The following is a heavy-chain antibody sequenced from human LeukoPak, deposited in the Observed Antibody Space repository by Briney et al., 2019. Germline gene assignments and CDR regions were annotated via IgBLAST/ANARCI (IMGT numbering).Heavy chain of an antibody. J-gene: IGHJ2*01. CDR2: INPNSGGT. D-gene: IGHD5-12*01. Sequence: ASVTVSCKASGYTFTGYYMHWVRQAPGQGLEWMGWINPNSGGTNYAQKFQGRVTMTRDTSISTAYMELSRLRSDDTAVYYCARDVDIVATTSYWYFDLWGRGTLVTVSS. V-gene: IGHV1-2*02. CDR3: ARDVDIVATTSYWYFDL. CDR1: GYTFTGYY.